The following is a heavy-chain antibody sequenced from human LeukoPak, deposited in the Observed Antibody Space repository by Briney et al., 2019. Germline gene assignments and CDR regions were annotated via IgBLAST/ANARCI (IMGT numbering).Heavy chain of an antibody. V-gene: IGHV1-69*13. CDR1: GGTFSNHA. Sequence: SVKVSCKAAGGTFSNHAISWVRQAPGQGLEWMGGIIPIFDSAGYARKFQDRITIIADGSTNTAYMELYSLRPEDTAVYYCASGACSRTSCYSLDYWGQGTLVTVPS. CDR2: IIPIFDSA. D-gene: IGHD2-2*01. CDR3: ASGACSRTSCYSLDY. J-gene: IGHJ4*02.